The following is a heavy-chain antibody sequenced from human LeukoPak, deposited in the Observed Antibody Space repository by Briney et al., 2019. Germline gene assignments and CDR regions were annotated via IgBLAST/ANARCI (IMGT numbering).Heavy chain of an antibody. CDR3: WRGGSDCYNYVNF. D-gene: IGHD2-21*01. CDR1: GDSMRNYY. V-gene: IGHV4-59*03. Sequence: PSETLSLTCTVSGDSMRNYYWNWIRQPPGKGLEWIAYVHYSGITNYNPSLESRVTISVDTSKNQFSLKVSSVTAADTAVYSGWRGGSDCYNYVNFWGQGTLVTVSS. J-gene: IGHJ4*02. CDR2: VHYSGIT.